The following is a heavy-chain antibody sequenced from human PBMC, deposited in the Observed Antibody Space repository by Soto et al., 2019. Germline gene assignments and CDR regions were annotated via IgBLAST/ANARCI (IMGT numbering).Heavy chain of an antibody. CDR2: INHSGST. V-gene: IGHV4-39*07. Sequence: PSETLSLTCTVSGGSISSDSYYWSWIRQPPGKGLEWIGEINHSGSTNYNPSLKSRVTISVDTSKNQFSLKLSSVTAADTAVYYCARGGLSRYYYYGMDVWGQGTTVTVSS. D-gene: IGHD3-16*02. J-gene: IGHJ6*02. CDR1: GGSISSDSYY. CDR3: ARGGLSRYYYYGMDV.